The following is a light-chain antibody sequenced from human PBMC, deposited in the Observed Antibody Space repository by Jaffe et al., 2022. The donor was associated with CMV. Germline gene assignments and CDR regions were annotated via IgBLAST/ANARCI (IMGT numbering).Light chain of an antibody. Sequence: DIQMTQSPSSVSASVGDRVTITCRASQDITSWLAWYQQIPGTAPKLLIYAASSLQSGVPSRFSGSGSGTDFTLTINSLQPEDFATYYCQQTDSFPLTFGGGTKVEIK. J-gene: IGKJ4*01. CDR3: QQTDSFPLT. CDR1: QDITSW. CDR2: AAS. V-gene: IGKV1-12*01.